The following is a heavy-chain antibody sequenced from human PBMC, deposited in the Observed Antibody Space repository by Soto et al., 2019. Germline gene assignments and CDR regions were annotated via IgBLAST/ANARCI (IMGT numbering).Heavy chain of an antibody. V-gene: IGHV4-30-2*02. CDR1: GGSISSGGYS. CDR3: AGWIQLQQYYYYGMDV. Sequence: TSETLSLTCAVSGGSISSGGYSWSWIRQPPGKGLEWIGYMYHSGSTYYNPSLKSRVTISIDRSKNQFSLKLSSVTAADTAVYYCAGWIQLQQYYYYGMDVWGQGTTVTVSS. CDR2: MYHSGST. D-gene: IGHD5-18*01. J-gene: IGHJ6*02.